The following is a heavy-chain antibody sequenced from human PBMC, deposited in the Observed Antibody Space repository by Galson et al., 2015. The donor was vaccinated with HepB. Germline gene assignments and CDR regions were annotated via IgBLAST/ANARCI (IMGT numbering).Heavy chain of an antibody. CDR1: GYSFTSYW. CDR3: ATTIDNWNYVNAFDI. J-gene: IGHJ3*02. V-gene: IGHV5-10-1*01. Sequence: QSGAEVKKPGESLRISCEGSGYSFTSYWISWVRQMPGKGLEWMGRIDPSDSYTNYSPSFQGHVTISADKSISTAYLQWSSLKASDTAMYYCATTIDNWNYVNAFDIRVHGTMVTLSS. CDR2: IDPSDSYT. D-gene: IGHD1-7*01.